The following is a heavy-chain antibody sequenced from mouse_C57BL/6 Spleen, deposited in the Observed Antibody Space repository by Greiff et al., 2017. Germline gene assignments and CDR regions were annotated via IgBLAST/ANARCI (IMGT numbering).Heavy chain of an antibody. Sequence: VQLQQPGAELVKPGASVKMSCKASGYTFTSYWITWVKQRPGQGLEWIGDIYPGSGSTNYNEKFKSKATLTVDTSSSTAYMQLSSLTSEDSAVYDCARPLDGYYVSFAYWGQGTLVTVSA. J-gene: IGHJ3*01. V-gene: IGHV1-55*01. CDR2: IYPGSGST. CDR3: ARPLDGYYVSFAY. CDR1: GYTFTSYW. D-gene: IGHD2-3*01.